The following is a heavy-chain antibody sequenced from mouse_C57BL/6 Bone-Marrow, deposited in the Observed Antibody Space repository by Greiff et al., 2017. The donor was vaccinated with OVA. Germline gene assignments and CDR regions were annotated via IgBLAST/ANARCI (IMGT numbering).Heavy chain of an antibody. V-gene: IGHV1-15*01. Sequence: QVQLQQPGAELVRPGASVTLSCKASGYTFTDYEMHWVKQTPVHGLEWIGAIDPETGGTAYNQKFKGKAILTADKSSSTAYMELRSLTSEDSAVYYCTKAYYYAMDYWGQGTSVTVSS. CDR2: IDPETGGT. CDR1: GYTFTDYE. J-gene: IGHJ4*01. CDR3: TKAYYYAMDY.